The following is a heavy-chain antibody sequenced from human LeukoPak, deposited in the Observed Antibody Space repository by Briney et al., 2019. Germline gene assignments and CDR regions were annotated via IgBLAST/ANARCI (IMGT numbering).Heavy chain of an antibody. CDR3: ARGLAAAGTRGPY. J-gene: IGHJ4*02. CDR2: ISSSSSYI. V-gene: IGHV3-21*01. Sequence: GGSLRLSCAASGFTFSSYSMNWVRQAPGKGLEWVSSISSSSSYIYYADSVKGRFTISRDNAKNSLYLQMNSLRAEDTAVYYCARGLAAAGTRGPYWGQGTLVTVSS. CDR1: GFTFSSYS. D-gene: IGHD6-13*01.